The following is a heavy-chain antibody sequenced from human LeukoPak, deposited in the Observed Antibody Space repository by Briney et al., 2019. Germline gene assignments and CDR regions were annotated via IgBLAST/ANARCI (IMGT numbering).Heavy chain of an antibody. D-gene: IGHD1-14*01. J-gene: IGHJ6*03. V-gene: IGHV3-30*02. Sequence: GGSLRLSCAASGFTFSSYGMHWVRQAPGKGLEWVAFMRDDGNNKYYADSVKGRFTISRDNSKNTLYLQMNSLRAEDTAVYYCARKPEAYYYYYMDVWGKGTTVTVSS. CDR1: GFTFSSYG. CDR3: ARKPEAYYYYYMDV. CDR2: MRDDGNNK.